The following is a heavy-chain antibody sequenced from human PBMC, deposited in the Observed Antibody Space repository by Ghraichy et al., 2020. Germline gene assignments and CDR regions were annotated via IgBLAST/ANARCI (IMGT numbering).Heavy chain of an antibody. Sequence: ASVKVSCKASGYTFTSYYMHWVRQAPGQGLEWMGIINPSGGSTSYAQKFQGRVTMTRDTSTSTVYMELSSLRSEDTAVYYCAMDTATLRVGKGYGMDVWGQGTTVTVSS. D-gene: IGHD5-18*01. CDR2: INPSGGST. V-gene: IGHV1-46*01. CDR3: AMDTATLRVGKGYGMDV. J-gene: IGHJ6*02. CDR1: GYTFTSYY.